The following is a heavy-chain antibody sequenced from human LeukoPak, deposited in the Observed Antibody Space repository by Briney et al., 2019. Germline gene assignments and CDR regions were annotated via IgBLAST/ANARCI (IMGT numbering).Heavy chain of an antibody. CDR3: ARGVDYSNPPAAAFDI. CDR2: IYYSGSS. V-gene: IGHV4-59*08. Sequence: SETLSLTCNVSGGPISGYHWSWIRQPPGKGLEWLGYIYYSGSSNYNPSLKSRVTISVDTSKNQFSLKLSSVTAADTAVYYCARGVDYSNPPAAAFDIWGQGTMVTVSS. CDR1: GGPISGYH. J-gene: IGHJ3*02. D-gene: IGHD4-11*01.